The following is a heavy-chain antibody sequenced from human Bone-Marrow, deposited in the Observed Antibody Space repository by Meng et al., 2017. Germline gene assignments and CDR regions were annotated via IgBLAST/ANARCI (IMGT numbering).Heavy chain of an antibody. CDR2: MYSGGDT. V-gene: IGHV3-53*02. J-gene: IGHJ5*02. CDR1: GFTVSSKY. D-gene: IGHD1-26*01. Sequence: VQVGETGGGLIQPGGSLRLSCAAAGFTVSSKYMGWVRQSPGKGMEWVSVMYSGGDTHYTDSVKGRFTISRDNSKNTLYLQMNNLRAEDTAVYYCATGETRYWFDPWGQGTLVTVSS. CDR3: ATGETRYWFDP.